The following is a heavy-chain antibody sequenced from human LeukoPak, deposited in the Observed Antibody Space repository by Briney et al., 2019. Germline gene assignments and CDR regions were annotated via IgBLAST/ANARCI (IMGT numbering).Heavy chain of an antibody. Sequence: SETLSLTCAVSGGSISSSNWWSWVRQPPGKGLEWIGEIYHSGSTNYNPSLKSRVTISVDKSKNQFSLKLSSVTAADTAVYYCARAIVVVPAAIGLAGYFQHWGQGTLVTVSS. V-gene: IGHV4-4*02. CDR3: ARAIVVVPAAIGLAGYFQH. CDR2: IYHSGST. J-gene: IGHJ1*01. D-gene: IGHD2-2*02. CDR1: GGSISSSNW.